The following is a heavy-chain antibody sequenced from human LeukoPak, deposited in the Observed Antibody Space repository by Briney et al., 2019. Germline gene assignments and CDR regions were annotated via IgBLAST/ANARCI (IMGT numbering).Heavy chain of an antibody. CDR1: GVTFGDEG. Sequence: PGGSLRLSCVAAGVTFGDEGRRCVGQGRGRGLEKVTGINWNGGSTGYADSVKGRFTISRDNAKNSLYLQMNSLRAEDTALYYCARDMKWYRSGWYVFLDYSGQGTLVPVSS. V-gene: IGHV3-20*04. J-gene: IGHJ4*02. D-gene: IGHD6-13*01. CDR3: ARDMKWYRSGWYVFLDY. CDR2: INWNGGST.